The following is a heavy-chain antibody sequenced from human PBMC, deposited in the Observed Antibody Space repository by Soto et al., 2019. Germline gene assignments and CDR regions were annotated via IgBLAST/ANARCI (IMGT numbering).Heavy chain of an antibody. J-gene: IGHJ4*02. D-gene: IGHD6-13*01. V-gene: IGHV3-23*01. Sequence: SPGLSPGAPGFSLRNSDTVRGPPGPGKGLEWVSAISGSGGSTYYADSVKGRFTISRDNSKNTLYLQMNSLRAEDTAVYYCATYSSSWYDKRFDYWGQGTLVTVSS. CDR2: ISGSGGST. CDR3: ATYSSSWYDKRFDY. CDR1: GFSLRNSD.